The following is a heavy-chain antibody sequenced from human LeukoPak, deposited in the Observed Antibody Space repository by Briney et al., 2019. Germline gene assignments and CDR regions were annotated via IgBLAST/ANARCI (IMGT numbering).Heavy chain of an antibody. CDR1: GFTFSSYS. J-gene: IGHJ4*01. V-gene: IGHV3-21*01. D-gene: IGHD5-18*01. CDR2: ISSSSSYI. CDR3: ARIQRGYRYGFVDY. Sequence: GGSLRLSCAASGFTFSSYSMNWVRQAPGKGLEWVSSISSSSSYIYYADSVKGRFTISRDNAKNSLYLQMNSLRAEDTAVYYCARIQRGYRYGFVDYWGHGTLVTVSS.